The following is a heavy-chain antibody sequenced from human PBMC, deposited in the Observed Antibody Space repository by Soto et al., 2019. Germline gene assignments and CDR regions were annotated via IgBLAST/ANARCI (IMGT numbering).Heavy chain of an antibody. V-gene: IGHV1-2*04. D-gene: IGHD2-21*02. CDR1: GYTFTGYY. Sequence: ASVKVSCKASGYTFTGYYMHWVRQAPGQGLEWMGWINPNSGGTNYAQKFQGWVTMTRDTSISTAYMELSRLRSDDTAVYYCARDLWEGGNFHGHYYFYGMDVWGRGTTVTVSS. J-gene: IGHJ6*02. CDR2: INPNSGGT. CDR3: ARDLWEGGNFHGHYYFYGMDV.